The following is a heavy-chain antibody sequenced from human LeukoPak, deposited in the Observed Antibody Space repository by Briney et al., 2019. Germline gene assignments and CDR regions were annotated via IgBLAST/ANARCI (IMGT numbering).Heavy chain of an antibody. CDR3: ARGTYYYDSSGYYSY. CDR2: INWNGGST. CDR1: GFTFSSYA. Sequence: PGGSLRLSCAASGFTFSSYAMSWVRQAPGKGLEWVSGINWNGGSTGYADSVKGRFTISRDNAKNSLYLQMNSLRAEDTALYYCARGTYYYDSSGYYSYWGQGTLVTVSS. V-gene: IGHV3-20*04. J-gene: IGHJ4*02. D-gene: IGHD3-22*01.